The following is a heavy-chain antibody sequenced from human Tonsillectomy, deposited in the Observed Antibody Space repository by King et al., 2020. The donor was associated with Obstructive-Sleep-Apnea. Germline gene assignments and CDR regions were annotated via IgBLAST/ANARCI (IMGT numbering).Heavy chain of an antibody. CDR2: IIPILGIA. CDR1: GGTFSSYA. D-gene: IGHD1-26*01. CDR3: AIPSHVCRSRSPGREYYFDY. J-gene: IGHJ4*02. Sequence: EQLVQSGAEVKKPGSSVKVSCKASGGTFSSYAISWVRQAPGQGLEWMGRIIPILGIANYAQKFQGRVTITADKSTSTAYMELSRLRSGDTAVYYCAIPSHVCRSRSPGREYYFDYWRQGPLVTVSS. V-gene: IGHV1-69*09.